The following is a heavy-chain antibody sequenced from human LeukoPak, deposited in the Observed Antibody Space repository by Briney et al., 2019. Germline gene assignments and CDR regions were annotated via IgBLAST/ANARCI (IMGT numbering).Heavy chain of an antibody. CDR2: IIPIFGTA. D-gene: IGHD6-19*01. CDR1: GGTFSSYA. CDR3: ARERDSSGWYVLFDY. Sequence: GASVKVSCKASGGTFSSYAISWVRQAPGQGLEWMGGIIPIFGTANYAQKFQGRVTITADESTSTAYMELSSLRSEDTAVYYCARERDSSGWYVLFDYWGQGTLVTVSS. V-gene: IGHV1-69*01. J-gene: IGHJ4*02.